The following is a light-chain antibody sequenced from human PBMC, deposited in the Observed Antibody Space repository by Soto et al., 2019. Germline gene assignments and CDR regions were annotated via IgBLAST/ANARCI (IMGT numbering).Light chain of an antibody. CDR1: QSVNSRY. CDR3: RQFGSSPRT. V-gene: IGKV3-20*01. J-gene: IGKJ1*01. CDR2: GAS. Sequence: EIVLTQSPGTLTLSPGERATLSCRASQSVNSRYLAWYQQKPGQAPRLLFNGASSRATGIPDRFSGSGSGTDFTLTISGLEPEDFAVYYCRQFGSSPRTFGQGTKVDIK.